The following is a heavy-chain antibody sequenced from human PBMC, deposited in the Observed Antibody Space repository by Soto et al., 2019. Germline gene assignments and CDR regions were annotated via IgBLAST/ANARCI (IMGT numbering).Heavy chain of an antibody. Sequence: SETLSLTCTVSGDSISSDGSSWSWIRHHPGKGLEWIGNISYTGTPYYNPSLRSRVTISVDPSKNQFSLKLSSVTAADTAVYYCARDRRGYYDSSGLDYWGQGTLVTVSS. CDR1: GDSISSDGSS. CDR3: ARDRRGYYDSSGLDY. J-gene: IGHJ4*02. V-gene: IGHV4-31*03. D-gene: IGHD3-22*01. CDR2: ISYTGTP.